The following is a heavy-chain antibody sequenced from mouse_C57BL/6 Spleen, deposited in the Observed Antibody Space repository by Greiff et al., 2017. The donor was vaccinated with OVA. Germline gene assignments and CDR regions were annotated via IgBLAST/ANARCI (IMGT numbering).Heavy chain of an antibody. CDR2: FYPGSGSI. V-gene: IGHV1-62-2*01. CDR3: ARHEDSAYYGSSYPAWFAY. J-gene: IGHJ3*01. CDR1: GYTFTEYT. D-gene: IGHD1-1*01. Sequence: QVQLQQSGAELVKPGASVKLSCKASGYTFTEYTIHWVKQRSGQGLEWIGWFYPGSGSIKYNEKFKDKATLTADKSSSTVYMELSRLTSEDSAVYFCARHEDSAYYGSSYPAWFAYWGQGTLVTVSA.